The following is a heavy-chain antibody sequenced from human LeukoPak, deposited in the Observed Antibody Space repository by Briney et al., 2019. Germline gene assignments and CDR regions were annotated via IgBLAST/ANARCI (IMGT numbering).Heavy chain of an antibody. J-gene: IGHJ4*02. CDR1: GYSFTSYW. V-gene: IGHV5-51*01. D-gene: IGHD6-19*01. CDR3: ASLRLLRSSGWSTGGANFDY. CDR2: IYPGDSDT. Sequence: GESLKISCKGSGYSFTSYWIGWVRQMPGKGLEWMGIIYPGDSDTRYSPSSQGQVTISADKSISTAYLQWSSLKASDNAMYYCASLRLLRSSGWSTGGANFDYWGQGTLVTVSS.